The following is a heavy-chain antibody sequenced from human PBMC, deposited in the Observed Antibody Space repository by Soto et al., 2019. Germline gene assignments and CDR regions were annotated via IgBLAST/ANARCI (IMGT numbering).Heavy chain of an antibody. D-gene: IGHD6-13*01. CDR2: IYYSGST. CDR1: GGSISSSSYY. Sequence: PSETLSLTCTVSGGSISSSSYYWGWIRQPPGKGLEWIGSIYYSGSTYYNPSLKSRVTISVDTSKNQFSLKLSSVTAADTAVYYCARGFQYSSSWYGAFDIWGQGTMVTVSS. V-gene: IGHV4-39*07. J-gene: IGHJ3*02. CDR3: ARGFQYSSSWYGAFDI.